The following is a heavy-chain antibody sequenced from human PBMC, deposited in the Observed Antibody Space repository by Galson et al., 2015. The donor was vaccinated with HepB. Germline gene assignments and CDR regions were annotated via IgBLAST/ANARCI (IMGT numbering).Heavy chain of an antibody. Sequence: SVKVSCKASGYTFTSYAMNWVRQAPGRGLEWMRWINTNTGNPTYAQGFTGRFVFSLDTSVSTAYLQISSLKAEDTAVYYCAREGGSSGWYSYAFDIWGQGTMVTVSS. CDR2: INTNTGNP. CDR1: GYTFTSYA. CDR3: AREGGSSGWYSYAFDI. J-gene: IGHJ3*02. V-gene: IGHV7-4-1*02. D-gene: IGHD6-19*01.